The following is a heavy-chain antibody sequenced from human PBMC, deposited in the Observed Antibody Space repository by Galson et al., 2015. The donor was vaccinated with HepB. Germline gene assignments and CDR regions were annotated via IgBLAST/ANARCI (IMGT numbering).Heavy chain of an antibody. Sequence: SLRLSCAASGFTFSSYAMSWVRQAPGKGLEWVPAISGSGGSTYYADSVKGRFTISRDNSKNTLYLQMNSLRAEDTAVYYCAKGSGSGSYYNKPPDYWGQGTLVTVSS. J-gene: IGHJ4*02. CDR1: GFTFSSYA. D-gene: IGHD3-10*01. CDR3: AKGSGSGSYYNKPPDY. V-gene: IGHV3-23*01. CDR2: ISGSGGST.